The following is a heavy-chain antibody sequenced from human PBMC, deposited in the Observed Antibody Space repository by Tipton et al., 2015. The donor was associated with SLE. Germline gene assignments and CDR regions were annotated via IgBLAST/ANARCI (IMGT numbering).Heavy chain of an antibody. D-gene: IGHD3-3*01. CDR1: GYTLSTVA. J-gene: IGHJ4*02. CDR2: FHPEHGET. V-gene: IGHV1-24*01. CDR3: ARGGRVDFWDSEWYATYYFDN. Sequence: QVQLVQSGAEVKKPGASVKVSCKVSGYTLSTVAMHWVRQAPGKGLEWMGGFHPEHGETIYAQKFQARVTMSEDTSTDTAYMELSSLRSEDTAVYYCARGGRVDFWDSEWYATYYFDNWGQGTLVTVSS.